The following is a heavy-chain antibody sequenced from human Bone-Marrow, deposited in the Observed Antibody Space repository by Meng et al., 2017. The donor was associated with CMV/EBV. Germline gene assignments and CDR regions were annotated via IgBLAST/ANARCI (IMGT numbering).Heavy chain of an antibody. V-gene: IGHV2-5*01. J-gene: IGHJ6*02. CDR2: IYWNDDK. CDR1: GFSLSTSGVG. Sequence: SGPTLVKPTQTLTLTSTFSGFSLSTSGVGVGWIRQPPGKAREWLALIYWNDDKRYSPSLKSRLTITKDTSKNQVVLTMTNMDPVGTATYYCAHSPATNTIFGVVTNHHYYYYGMDVWGQGTTVTVSS. CDR3: AHSPATNTIFGVVTNHHYYYYGMDV. D-gene: IGHD3-3*01.